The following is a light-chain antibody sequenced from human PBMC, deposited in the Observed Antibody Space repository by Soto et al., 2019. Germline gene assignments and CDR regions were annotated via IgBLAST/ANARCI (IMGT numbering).Light chain of an antibody. Sequence: TQPPSVSGAPGQRVTISCTGSSSNIGAGFDVHWYQQRAGTAPKLLIYDDNKRPSGIPDRFSGSKSGTSATLGITGFQTGDEADYYCGSWDSSLSAYVFGTGTKVTVL. J-gene: IGLJ1*01. CDR2: DDN. CDR1: SSNIGAGFD. V-gene: IGLV1-51*01. CDR3: GSWDSSLSAYV.